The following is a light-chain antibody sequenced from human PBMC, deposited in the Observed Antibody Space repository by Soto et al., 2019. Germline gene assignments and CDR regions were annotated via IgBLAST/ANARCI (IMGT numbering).Light chain of an antibody. Sequence: QSALTQPASVSGSPGQSITISCTGTSSDVGGYNYVPWYQQHPGKAPKLMIYEVSNRPSGVSNRFSGSKSGNTASLTISWLQAEDEVDYYCSSYTSSSTWVFGGGTKLTVL. CDR1: SSDVGGYNY. V-gene: IGLV2-14*01. CDR2: EVS. CDR3: SSYTSSSTWV. J-gene: IGLJ3*02.